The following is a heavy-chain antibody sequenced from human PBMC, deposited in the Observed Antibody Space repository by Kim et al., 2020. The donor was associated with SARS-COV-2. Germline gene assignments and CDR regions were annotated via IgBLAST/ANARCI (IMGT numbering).Heavy chain of an antibody. D-gene: IGHD3-9*01. Sequence: GGSLRLSCAASGFPVGNNAMAWVRQAPGKGLEWVSDLVAGGGLAFYIGSVKGRFTISTDTWTNTLYLQMRSLSVEDSALYYCAKYFGDSLGDYWGQGTLVTVSS. CDR1: GFPVGNNA. CDR3: AKYFGDSLGDY. J-gene: IGHJ4*02. CDR2: LVAGGGLA. V-gene: IGHV3-23*01.